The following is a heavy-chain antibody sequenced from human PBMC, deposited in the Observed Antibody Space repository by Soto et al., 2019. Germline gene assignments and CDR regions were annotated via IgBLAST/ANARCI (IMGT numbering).Heavy chain of an antibody. CDR2: ISSSGDYI. CDR1: GFAFSTYS. D-gene: IGHD2-2*01. Sequence: AGGSLRLSCAGSGFAFSTYSINWVRQPPGKELEWVSSISSSGDYIDYADSVKGRFTISRDNAKNSLFLQMNSLRAEDAAVYYWARDRSTRQYGMDAWGQGTTGPVS. J-gene: IGHJ6*02. V-gene: IGHV3-21*01. CDR3: ARDRSTRQYGMDA.